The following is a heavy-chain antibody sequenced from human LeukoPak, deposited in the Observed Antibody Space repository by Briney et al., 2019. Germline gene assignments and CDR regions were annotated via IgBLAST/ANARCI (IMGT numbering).Heavy chain of an antibody. D-gene: IGHD1-26*01. J-gene: IGHJ4*02. Sequence: PGGSLRLSCAASGFTFSSYAMSWVRQAPGKGLEWVSAISGSGGSTYYADSVKGRFTISRDNSKNTLYLQMNSLRAEDTAVYYCTKDPVGSYYFDYWGQGTLVTVSS. CDR2: ISGSGGST. CDR3: TKDPVGSYYFDY. V-gene: IGHV3-23*01. CDR1: GFTFSSYA.